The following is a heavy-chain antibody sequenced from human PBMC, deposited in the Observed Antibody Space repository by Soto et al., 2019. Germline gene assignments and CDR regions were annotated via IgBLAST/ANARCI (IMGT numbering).Heavy chain of an antibody. CDR1: GFTFGDYA. CDR2: IRSKVHGGTT. Sequence: GSLRLSCTASGFTFGDYALSWFRQAPGKGLEWVGFIRSKVHGGTTEYAASVQGRFTISRDDSKSIAYLQMSSLKTEDTAVYYCSRDRYNFDNSRHSVSDSCGQGTLVTVSS. D-gene: IGHD3-22*01. CDR3: SRDRYNFDNSRHSVSDS. J-gene: IGHJ4*02. V-gene: IGHV3-49*03.